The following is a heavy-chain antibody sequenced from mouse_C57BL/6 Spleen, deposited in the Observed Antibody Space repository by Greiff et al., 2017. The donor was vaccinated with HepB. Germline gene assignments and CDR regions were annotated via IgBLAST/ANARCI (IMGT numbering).Heavy chain of an antibody. CDR1: GYTFTDYE. V-gene: IGHV1-15*01. Sequence: QVQLQQSGAELVRPGASVTLSCKASGYTFTDYEMHWVKQTPVHGLEWIGAIDPDTGGTAYNQKFKGKAILTADKSSSTAYMELRSLTSEDSAVYYCTRSWYGPWFAYWGQGTLVTVSA. CDR3: TRSWYGPWFAY. D-gene: IGHD1-1*01. CDR2: IDPDTGGT. J-gene: IGHJ3*01.